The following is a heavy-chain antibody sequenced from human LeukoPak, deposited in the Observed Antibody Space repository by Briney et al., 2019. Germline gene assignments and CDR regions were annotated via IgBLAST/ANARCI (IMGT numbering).Heavy chain of an antibody. D-gene: IGHD7-27*01. CDR3: ARGTNWGYWYYNL. J-gene: IGHJ2*01. CDR2: INHSGST. CDR1: GGSFSGYY. Sequence: SETLSLTCAVYGGSFSGYYWSWIRQPPGKGLEWIGEINHSGSTNYNPSLKSRVTISVDTSKNQFSLKLSSVTAADTAVYYCARGTNWGYWYYNLWGRGTLVTVSS. V-gene: IGHV4-34*01.